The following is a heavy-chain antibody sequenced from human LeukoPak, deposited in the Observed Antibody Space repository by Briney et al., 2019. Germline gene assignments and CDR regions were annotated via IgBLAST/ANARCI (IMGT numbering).Heavy chain of an antibody. CDR3: ARATAMGDFDY. V-gene: IGHV4-30-2*01. CDR2: IYHSGST. Sequence: SQTLSLTCAVSGGSISSGGYSWRWIRQPPGKGLEWIGYIYHSGSTYYNPSLKSRVTISVDRSKNQFSLKLSSVTAADTAVYYCARATAMGDFDYWGQGTLVTVSS. CDR1: GGSISSGGYS. J-gene: IGHJ4*02. D-gene: IGHD5-18*01.